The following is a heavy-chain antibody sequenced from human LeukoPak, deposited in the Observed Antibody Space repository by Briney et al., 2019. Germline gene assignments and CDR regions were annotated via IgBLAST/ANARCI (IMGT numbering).Heavy chain of an antibody. CDR1: GYSISSGYY. J-gene: IGHJ6*03. CDR3: ARGPAMVTNYMDV. V-gene: IGHV4-38-2*02. Sequence: SETLSLTCTVSGYSISSGYYWDWIRQPPGKGLEWIGTLSHSGSSYYNPSLKSRVTISVDTSKNQFSLNLSSVTAADTAVYYCARGPAMVTNYMDVWGKGTTVTVSS. D-gene: IGHD5-18*01. CDR2: LSHSGSS.